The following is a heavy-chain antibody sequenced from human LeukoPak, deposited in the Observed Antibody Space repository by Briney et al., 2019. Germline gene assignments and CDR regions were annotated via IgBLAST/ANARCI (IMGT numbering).Heavy chain of an antibody. J-gene: IGHJ3*02. CDR3: ARELLNYYDSSGYPVDI. V-gene: IGHV1-2*02. Sequence: ASVKVSCKASGYTFTSYYMHWVRQAPGQGLEWMGWINPNSGGTNYAQKFQGRVTMTRDTTISTAYMELSRLRSDDTAVYYCARELLNYYDSSGYPVDIWGQGTMVTVSS. CDR1: GYTFTSYY. CDR2: INPNSGGT. D-gene: IGHD3-22*01.